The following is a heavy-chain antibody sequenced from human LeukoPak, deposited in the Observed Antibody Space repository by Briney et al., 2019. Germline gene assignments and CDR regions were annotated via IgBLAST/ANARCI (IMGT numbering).Heavy chain of an antibody. J-gene: IGHJ4*02. CDR1: GYTFTSYG. Sequence: ASVKVSCKASGYTFTSYGISWVRQAPGQGLEWMGWISAYNGNTNCAQKLQGRVTMTTDTSTSTAYMELRSLRSDDTAVYYCARDGQTFRSGSYSDPFDYWGQGTLVTVSS. CDR3: ARDGQTFRSGSYSDPFDY. CDR2: ISAYNGNT. V-gene: IGHV1-18*01. D-gene: IGHD1-26*01.